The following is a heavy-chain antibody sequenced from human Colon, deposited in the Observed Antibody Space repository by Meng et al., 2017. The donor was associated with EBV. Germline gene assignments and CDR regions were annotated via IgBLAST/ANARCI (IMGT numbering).Heavy chain of an antibody. J-gene: IGHJ4*01. D-gene: IGHD4-17*01. CDR1: GGSISSGDSY. V-gene: IGHV4-30-4*03. CDR2: IYHSGRT. Sequence: QVQLQESGPGLVKPSPXLSLTCTVSGGSISSGDSYWSWIRQPPGKGLEWIGEIYHSGRTNYNPSVKSRVSMSVDKSQNHFSLRLSSVTAADTAVYYCTTLYGDSISWGHGTLVTVSS. CDR3: TTLYGDSIS.